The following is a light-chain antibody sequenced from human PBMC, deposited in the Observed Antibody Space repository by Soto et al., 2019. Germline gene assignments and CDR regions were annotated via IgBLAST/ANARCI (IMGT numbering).Light chain of an antibody. V-gene: IGKV3-20*01. CDR3: QQYGSSPGT. CDR1: QSVNSNY. J-gene: IGKJ4*01. Sequence: EIVLTQSPGTLSLSPGERATLSCRASQSVNSNYLAWYQQKPGQAPRLLMYETSTRATGIPDRFSGSGSGTDFTLTISRLEPEDFAVYYCQQYGSSPGTFGGGTKVDIK. CDR2: ETS.